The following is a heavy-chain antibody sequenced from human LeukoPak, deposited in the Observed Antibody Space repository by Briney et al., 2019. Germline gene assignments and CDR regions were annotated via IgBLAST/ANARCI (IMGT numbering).Heavy chain of an antibody. CDR1: GYTFTSYY. CDR3: ATPELGSGSYPFDY. D-gene: IGHD1-26*01. Sequence: ASVKVPCKASGYTFTSYYMHWVRQAPGQGLEWMGIINPSGGSTSYAQKFQGRVTITADESTSTAYMELSSLRSEDTAVYYCATPELGSGSYPFDYWGQGTLVTVSS. CDR2: INPSGGST. V-gene: IGHV1-46*01. J-gene: IGHJ4*02.